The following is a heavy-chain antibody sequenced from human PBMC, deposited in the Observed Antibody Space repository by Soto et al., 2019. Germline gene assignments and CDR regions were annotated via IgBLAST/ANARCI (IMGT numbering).Heavy chain of an antibody. Sequence: QVQLVQSGAEVKKPGSSVKVSCKASGGTFSSYAISWVRQAPGQGLEWMGGIIPIFGTANYAQKFQGRVTITADECTSTAYMELSSLRSEDTAVYYCARDARDCSGGSCYAPIYYYGMDVWGQGTTVTVSS. V-gene: IGHV1-69*12. CDR3: ARDARDCSGGSCYAPIYYYGMDV. J-gene: IGHJ6*02. CDR2: IIPIFGTA. D-gene: IGHD2-15*01. CDR1: GGTFSSYA.